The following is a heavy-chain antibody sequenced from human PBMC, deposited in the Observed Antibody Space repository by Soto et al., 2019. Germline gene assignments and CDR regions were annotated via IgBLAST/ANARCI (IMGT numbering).Heavy chain of an antibody. CDR1: GGSFSGYY. J-gene: IGHJ5*02. V-gene: IGHV4-34*01. Sequence: LSLTCAVYGGSFSGYYWSWIRQPPGKGLEWIGEINHSGSTNYNPSLKSRVTISVDTSKNQFSLKLSSVTAADTAVYYCARAGSSWYSNWFDPWGQGTLVTVSS. D-gene: IGHD6-13*01. CDR3: ARAGSSWYSNWFDP. CDR2: INHSGST.